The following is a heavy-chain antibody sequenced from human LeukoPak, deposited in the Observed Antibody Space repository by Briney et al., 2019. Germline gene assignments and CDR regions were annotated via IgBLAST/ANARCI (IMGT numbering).Heavy chain of an antibody. J-gene: IGHJ4*02. CDR3: AKRGVVIRVFLVGFHKEAYYFES. D-gene: IGHD3/OR15-3a*01. CDR2: ISDSGGST. Sequence: GGSLRLSCAVSGITLSNYGMSWVRQAPGKGLEWVAGISDSGGSTKYADSAKGRFTISRDNPKNTLFLQMNSLRADDTAVYFCAKRGVVIRVFLVGFHKEAYYFESWGQGALVTVSS. CDR1: GITLSNYG. V-gene: IGHV3-23*01.